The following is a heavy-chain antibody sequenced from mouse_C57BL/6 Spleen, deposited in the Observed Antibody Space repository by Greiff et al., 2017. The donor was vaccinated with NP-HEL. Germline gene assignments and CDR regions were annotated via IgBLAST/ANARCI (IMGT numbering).Heavy chain of an antibody. CDR1: GYAFSSSW. J-gene: IGHJ2*01. CDR3: ARSPHYYGSSPYFDY. V-gene: IGHV1-82*01. D-gene: IGHD1-1*01. Sequence: VQLQQSGPELVKPGASVKISCKASGYAFSSSWMNWVKQRPGKGLEWIGRIYPGDGDTNYNGKFKGKATLTADKSSSTAYMQLSSLTSEDSAVYFCARSPHYYGSSPYFDYWGQGTTLTVSS. CDR2: IYPGDGDT.